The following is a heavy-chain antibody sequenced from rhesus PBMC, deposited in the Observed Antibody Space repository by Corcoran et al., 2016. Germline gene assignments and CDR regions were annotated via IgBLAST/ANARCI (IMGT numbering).Heavy chain of an antibody. D-gene: IGHD6-37*01. V-gene: IGHV5-43*02. J-gene: IGHJ4*01. CDR3: AKKGGLYYFDY. Sequence: EVQLVQSGAEVKRPGESLRISCKTSGYSFPSSWISWVRQMPGKGLEWVGSIYPCDSDTKYTPSFQGHVTISADKSISTTYLQWSSLKASDTATYYCAKKGGLYYFDYWGQGVLVTVSS. CDR2: IYPCDSDT. CDR1: GYSFPSSW.